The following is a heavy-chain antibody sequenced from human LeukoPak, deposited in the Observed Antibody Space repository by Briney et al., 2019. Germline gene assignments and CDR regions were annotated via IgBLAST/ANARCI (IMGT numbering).Heavy chain of an antibody. CDR2: ISWNSGSI. Sequence: GRSLRLSCAASGFTFDDYAMHWVRQAPGKGLEWVSGISWNSGSIGYADSVKGRFTISRDNSKSTLYLQMNSLRAEDTAVYYCAKDRARGSQVGPRITAPGTFDYWGQGTLVTVSS. D-gene: IGHD6-13*01. V-gene: IGHV3-9*01. CDR3: AKDRARGSQVGPRITAPGTFDY. CDR1: GFTFDDYA. J-gene: IGHJ4*02.